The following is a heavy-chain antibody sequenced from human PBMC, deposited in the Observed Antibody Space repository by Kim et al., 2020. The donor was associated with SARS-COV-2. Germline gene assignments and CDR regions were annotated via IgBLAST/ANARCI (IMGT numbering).Heavy chain of an antibody. CDR1: GFTFSSYA. Sequence: GGSLRLSCAASGFTFSSYAMSWVRQAPGKGLEWVSAISGSGGSTYYADSVKGRFTISRDNSKNTLYLQMNSLRAEDTAVYYCAKGGMVRGVNPYYFDYWGQGTLVTVSS. J-gene: IGHJ4*02. V-gene: IGHV3-23*01. CDR3: AKGGMVRGVNPYYFDY. CDR2: ISGSGGST. D-gene: IGHD3-10*01.